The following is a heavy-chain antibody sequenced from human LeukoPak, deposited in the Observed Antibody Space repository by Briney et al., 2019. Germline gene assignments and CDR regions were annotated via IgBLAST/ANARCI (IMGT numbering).Heavy chain of an antibody. D-gene: IGHD3-22*01. CDR3: ARDLDYYDIESEGY. CDR1: GGTFSSYA. V-gene: IGHV1-69*05. Sequence: SVKVSCKASGGTFSSYAISWVRQAPGQGLEWMGRIIPIFGTANYAQKFQGRVTITTDESTSTAYMELSSLRSGDTAVYYCARDLDYYDIESEGYWGQGTLVTVSS. CDR2: IIPIFGTA. J-gene: IGHJ4*02.